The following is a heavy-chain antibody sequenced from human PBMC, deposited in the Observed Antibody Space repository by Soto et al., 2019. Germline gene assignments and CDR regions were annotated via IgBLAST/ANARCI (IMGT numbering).Heavy chain of an antibody. CDR1: GFTFSSYG. V-gene: IGHV3-74*01. CDR2: INSDGSST. D-gene: IGHD2-21*02. Sequence: EVQLVESGGGLVQPGGSLRLSCAASGFTFSSYGMHWVRQAPGKGLVWVSRINSDGSSTSYADSVKGRFTISRDNAKNTLYLQMNSLRAEDTAVYYCARDGPRGIVVVTAIFDYWGQGTLVTVSS. CDR3: ARDGPRGIVVVTAIFDY. J-gene: IGHJ4*02.